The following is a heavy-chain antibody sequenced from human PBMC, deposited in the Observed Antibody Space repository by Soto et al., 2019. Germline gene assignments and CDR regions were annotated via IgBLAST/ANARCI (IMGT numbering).Heavy chain of an antibody. V-gene: IGHV3-15*01. D-gene: IGHD1-20*01. CDR1: GFTFNYAW. Sequence: PGGSLRLSCAASGFTFNYAWMSWGRQAPGKGLEWVGRIKSKSDGGTTDYAAPVKGRFIISRDDSKNTLFLQVNSLKTEDTAVYYCTTRIPGTIGFDHWGQGTLVTVSS. CDR3: TTRIPGTIGFDH. J-gene: IGHJ4*02. CDR2: IKSKSDGGTT.